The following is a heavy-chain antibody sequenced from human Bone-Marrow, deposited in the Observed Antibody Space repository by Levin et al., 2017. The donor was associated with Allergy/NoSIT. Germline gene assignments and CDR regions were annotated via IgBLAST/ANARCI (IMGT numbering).Heavy chain of an antibody. CDR1: GFTFSSYW. D-gene: IGHD6-13*01. CDR3: ARVIYSSSWEGGLGY. CDR2: IKQDGSEK. Sequence: GESLKISCAASGFTFSSYWMSWVRQAPGKGLEWVANIKQDGSEKYYVDSVKGRFTISRDNAKNSLYLQMNSLRAEDTAVYYCARVIYSSSWEGGLGYWGQGTLVTVSS. V-gene: IGHV3-7*04. J-gene: IGHJ4*02.